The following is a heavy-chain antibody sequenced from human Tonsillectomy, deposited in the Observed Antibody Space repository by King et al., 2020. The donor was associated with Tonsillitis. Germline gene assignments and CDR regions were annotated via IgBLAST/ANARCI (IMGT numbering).Heavy chain of an antibody. J-gene: IGHJ3*02. CDR1: GFTFSSYG. D-gene: IGHD2-2*03. CDR3: AKDSLLDIVVVPAASDAFDI. Sequence: QLVQSGGGVVQPGGSLRLSCAASGFTFSSYGMHWVRQAPGKGLEWVAFIRYDGSNKYYADSVKGRFTISRDNSKNTLYLQMNSLRAEDTAVYYCAKDSLLDIVVVPAASDAFDIWGQGTMGTVSS. CDR2: IRYDGSNK. V-gene: IGHV3-30*02.